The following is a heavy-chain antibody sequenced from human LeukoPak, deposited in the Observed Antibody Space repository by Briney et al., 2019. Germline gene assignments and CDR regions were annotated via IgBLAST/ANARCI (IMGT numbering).Heavy chain of an antibody. V-gene: IGHV3-7*03. Sequence: SGGSLRLSCAASGFTFSSYWMNWVRQAPGKGLEWVANIKEDGTETYYVDSVKGRFTISRDNAKNSLYLQMNSLRVEDTAVYYCAKEGRSLQTYWGQGTLVTVSS. CDR1: GFTFSSYW. CDR3: AKEGRSLQTY. D-gene: IGHD5-24*01. CDR2: IKEDGTET. J-gene: IGHJ4*02.